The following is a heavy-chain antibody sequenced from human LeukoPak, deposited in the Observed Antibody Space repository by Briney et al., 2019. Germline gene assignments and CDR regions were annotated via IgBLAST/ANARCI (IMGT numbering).Heavy chain of an antibody. CDR3: AKGNGDYVGDFDY. D-gene: IGHD4-17*01. V-gene: IGHV3-23*01. Sequence: PGGSLRLSCAAPGFTFSSYAMSWVRQAPGKGLEWVSGISGSGGSTYYADSVKGRFTISRDNSKNTLYLQMNSLRAEDTAIYYCAKGNGDYVGDFDYWGQGTLVTVSS. CDR2: ISGSGGST. J-gene: IGHJ4*02. CDR1: GFTFSSYA.